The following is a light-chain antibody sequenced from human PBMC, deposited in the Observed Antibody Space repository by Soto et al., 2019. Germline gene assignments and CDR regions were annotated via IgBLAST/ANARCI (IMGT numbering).Light chain of an antibody. V-gene: IGKV3-20*01. CDR2: GAS. CDR1: QSVSSSY. Sequence: EIMFTQSPCTLSLSPGERATLSCRASQSVSSSYLAWYQQKPGQPPRLLIYGASSRATGIPDRFSGSGSGTDFTLTISRLEPEDFAVFYCQHYDSLPITFGQGTRLEIK. J-gene: IGKJ5*01. CDR3: QHYDSLPIT.